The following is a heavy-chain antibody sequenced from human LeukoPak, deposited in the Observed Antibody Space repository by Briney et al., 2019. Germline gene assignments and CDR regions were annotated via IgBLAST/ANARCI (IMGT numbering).Heavy chain of an antibody. CDR3: ARGGVYSTSAVDY. CDR2: ISGSGGST. Sequence: TGGTLRLSCAASGFTFSSYGMSWVRQAPGKGLEWVSAISGSGGSTYYADSAKGRFTISRDNSKNTLYLQMNSLRAEDTAVYYCARGGVYSTSAVDYWGQGTLVTVSS. V-gene: IGHV3-23*01. CDR1: GFTFSSYG. J-gene: IGHJ4*02. D-gene: IGHD6-6*01.